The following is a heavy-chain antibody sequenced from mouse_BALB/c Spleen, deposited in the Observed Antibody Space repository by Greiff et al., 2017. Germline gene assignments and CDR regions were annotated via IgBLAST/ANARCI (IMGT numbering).Heavy chain of an antibody. CDR1: GYTFTSYW. V-gene: IGHV1-7*01. Sequence: VQLQQSGAELAKPGASVKMSCKASGYTFTSYWMHWGKQRPGQGLEWIGYINPSTGYTEYNQKFKDKATLTADKSSSTAYMQLSSLTSEDSAVYYCARPVITTVVGGYYAMDYWGQGTSVTVSA. D-gene: IGHD1-1*01. J-gene: IGHJ4*01. CDR2: INPSTGYT. CDR3: ARPVITTVVGGYYAMDY.